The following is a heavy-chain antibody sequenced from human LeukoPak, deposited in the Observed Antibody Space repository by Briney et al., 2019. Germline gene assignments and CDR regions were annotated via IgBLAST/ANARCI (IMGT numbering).Heavy chain of an antibody. CDR1: GGXISSYY. J-gene: IGHJ4*02. CDR2: IYYSGST. V-gene: IGHV4-59*01. D-gene: IGHD6-19*01. Sequence: PSETLSLTCTVSGGXISSYYCSWIRQPPGKGLEWIGFIYYSGSTNYNPSLKSRVTISVDTSKNQFSLKLSSVTAADTAVYYCARGRARYSSGWYGDFDYWGQGTLVTVSS. CDR3: ARGRARYSSGWYGDFDY.